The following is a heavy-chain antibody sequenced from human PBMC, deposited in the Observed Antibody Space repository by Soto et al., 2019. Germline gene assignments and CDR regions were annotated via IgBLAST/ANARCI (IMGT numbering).Heavy chain of an antibody. Sequence: ASVKVSCKASGYTFTSYAMHWVRQAPGQRLEWMGWINAGNGNTKYAQKLQGRVSMTTDTSTSTAYMELRSLGSDDTAVYYCAREGGRPYYYYGMDVWGQGTTVTVSS. CDR3: AREGGRPYYYYGMDV. V-gene: IGHV1-3*01. CDR1: GYTFTSYA. D-gene: IGHD3-16*01. J-gene: IGHJ6*02. CDR2: INAGNGNT.